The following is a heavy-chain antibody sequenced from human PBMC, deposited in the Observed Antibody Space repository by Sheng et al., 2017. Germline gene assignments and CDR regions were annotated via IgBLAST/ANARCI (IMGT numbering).Heavy chain of an antibody. V-gene: IGHV3-11*04. J-gene: IGHJ6*02. D-gene: IGHD3-10*01. CDR2: ISSSGSII. CDR1: GFTFSDYY. CDR3: VRDSMVRGITYPRFV. Sequence: QVQVVESGGGLVKPGGSLRLSCAASGFTFSDYYMSWIRQAPGKGLEWVSYISSSGSIIDYADSVKGRFTISRDNAKNSLYLQMNSLTVEDTAVYYCVRDSMVRGITYPRFVWGQGTTVTVSS.